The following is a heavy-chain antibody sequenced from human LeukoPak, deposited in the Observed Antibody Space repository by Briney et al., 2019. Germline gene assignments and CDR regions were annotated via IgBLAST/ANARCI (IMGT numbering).Heavy chain of an antibody. CDR3: AGALVGYCSSTSCYSIYYYYYGMDV. CDR2: IYYSGST. D-gene: IGHD2-2*02. J-gene: IGHJ6*04. Sequence: SETLSLTCTVSGGSISSYYWSWIRQPPGKGLEWIGYIYYSGSTNYNPSLKSQVTISVDTSKSQFSLKLSSVTAADTAVYYCAGALVGYCSSTSCYSIYYYYYGMDVWGKGTTVTVSS. CDR1: GGSISSYY. V-gene: IGHV4-59*01.